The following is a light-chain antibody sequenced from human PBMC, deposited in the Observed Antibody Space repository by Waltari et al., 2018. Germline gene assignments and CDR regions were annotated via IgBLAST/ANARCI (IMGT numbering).Light chain of an antibody. V-gene: IGLV2-14*03. Sequence: SALTQPASVSGSPGPSITISCAVTISDLVSNEYLSWYQQHPDKAPKLIIHDVFKRPSGISNRFSGSKSANTASLTITGLQAEDEADYYCCAYTIRSTLVFGGGTRVTVL. CDR1: ISDLVSNEY. CDR2: DVF. CDR3: CAYTIRSTLV. J-gene: IGLJ3*02.